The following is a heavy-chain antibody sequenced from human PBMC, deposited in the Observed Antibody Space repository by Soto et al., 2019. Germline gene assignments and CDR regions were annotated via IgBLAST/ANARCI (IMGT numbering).Heavy chain of an antibody. J-gene: IGHJ5*02. CDR2: IGTAGDP. Sequence: EVQLVESGGGLVQPGGSLRLSCAASGFTFSSNDMHWVRQATGKGLEWVSAIGTAGDPYYPGSVKGRFTISRENAKNSLYLQMNSLRAGDTAVYYCARDQGNGANWFDPWGLGTLVTVSS. CDR1: GFTFSSND. CDR3: ARDQGNGANWFDP. V-gene: IGHV3-13*05.